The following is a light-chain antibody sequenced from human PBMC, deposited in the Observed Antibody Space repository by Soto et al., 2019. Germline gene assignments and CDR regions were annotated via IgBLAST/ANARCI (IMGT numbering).Light chain of an antibody. CDR3: EQRSISRHT. Sequence: EIVLTQSPATLSLSPGERATLSCRASQSVSSYLAWYQQKPGQAPRLLIYDASNRATGIPARFSGSGSGTDFTLTISSLEPEDVEVYYCEQRSISRHTFVGGSMVDIK. CDR2: DAS. J-gene: IGKJ4*01. V-gene: IGKV3-11*01. CDR1: QSVSSY.